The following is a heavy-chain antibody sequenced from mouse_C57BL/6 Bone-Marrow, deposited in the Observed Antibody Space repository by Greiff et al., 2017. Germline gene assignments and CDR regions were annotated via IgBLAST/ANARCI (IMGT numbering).Heavy chain of an antibody. D-gene: IGHD1-1*01. V-gene: IGHV1-64*01. Sequence: QVQLQQPGAELVKPGASVKLSFKASGYTFTSYWMHWVKQRPGQGLEWIGMIHPNSGSTNYNEKFKSKATLTVDKSSSTAYMQLSSLTSEDSAVYYCARSGITVVARDYWGQGTSVTVSS. CDR2: IHPNSGST. J-gene: IGHJ4*01. CDR3: ARSGITVVARDY. CDR1: GYTFTSYW.